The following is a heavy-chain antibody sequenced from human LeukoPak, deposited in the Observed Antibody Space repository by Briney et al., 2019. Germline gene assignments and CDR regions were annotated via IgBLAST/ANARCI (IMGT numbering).Heavy chain of an antibody. Sequence: GGSLRLSCAASGFTFSSYAMHWVRQAPGKGLEWVAVISYDGSNKYYADSVKGRFTISRDNSKNTLYLQMNSLRAEDTAVYYCARVRYYYDSSGLPQYWGQGTLVTVSS. CDR3: ARVRYYYDSSGLPQY. D-gene: IGHD3-22*01. CDR1: GFTFSSYA. V-gene: IGHV3-30*04. J-gene: IGHJ4*02. CDR2: ISYDGSNK.